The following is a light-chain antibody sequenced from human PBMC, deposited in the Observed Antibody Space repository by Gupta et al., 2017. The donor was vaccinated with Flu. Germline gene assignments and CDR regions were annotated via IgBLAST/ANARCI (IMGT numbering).Light chain of an antibody. CDR1: NLAIKT. CDR2: DDS. V-gene: IGLV3-21*02. Sequence: SFVLTQPPSMSVAPGQTAQITCGGDNLAIKTVHWYQQKPGQAPVLVVSDDSDRPSGIPGRFSGSNSGDTATLTITGVEAGDEADYYCQGWDSGSYPWVVGGGTKVTVL. J-gene: IGLJ3*02. CDR3: QGWDSGSYPWV.